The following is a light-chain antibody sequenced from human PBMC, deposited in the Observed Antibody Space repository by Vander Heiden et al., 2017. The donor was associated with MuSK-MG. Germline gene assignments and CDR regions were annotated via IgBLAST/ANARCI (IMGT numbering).Light chain of an antibody. V-gene: IGKV1-39*01. CDR2: AAS. J-gene: IGKJ3*01. CDR1: QSISSY. Sequence: DIQMTQSPSSLSASVGDRVTITCRASQSISSYLNWYQQKPGKAPKLLIYAASSLQSGVPSRFSVSGSGTDFTLTISSLQPEDFATYYCQQSYRTPRVTFGPGTKVDIK. CDR3: QQSYRTPRVT.